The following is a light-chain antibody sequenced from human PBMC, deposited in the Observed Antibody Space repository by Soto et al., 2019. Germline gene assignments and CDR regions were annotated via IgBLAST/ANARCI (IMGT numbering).Light chain of an antibody. Sequence: DIQMTQFPSSLSASVGDRVTITCRASQGIRNDLGWYQQKPGKAPKRLIYAASRLQSGVPSRFSGSGTGTELTLAISSLQPEDSATFYCLQHSTYPWTFGQGTKVEIK. CDR1: QGIRND. CDR3: LQHSTYPWT. CDR2: AAS. J-gene: IGKJ1*01. V-gene: IGKV1-17*01.